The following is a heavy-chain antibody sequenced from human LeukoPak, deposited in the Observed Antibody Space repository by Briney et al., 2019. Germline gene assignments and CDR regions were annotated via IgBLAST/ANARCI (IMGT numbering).Heavy chain of an antibody. CDR2: ISGSGSGSST. CDR1: GFTVSSNY. D-gene: IGHD5-24*01. CDR3: AKSGYNRFDY. Sequence: PGGSLRLSCAASGFTVSSNYMSWVRQAPGKGLEWVSTISGSGSGSSTYYADSVKGRFTISRDNSKNTLYLQMNSLRAEDTAVYYCAKSGYNRFDYWGQGTLVTVSS. V-gene: IGHV3-23*01. J-gene: IGHJ4*02.